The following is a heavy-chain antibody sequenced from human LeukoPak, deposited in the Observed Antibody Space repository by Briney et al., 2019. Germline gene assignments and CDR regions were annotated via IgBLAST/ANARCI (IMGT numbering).Heavy chain of an antibody. CDR1: GFTFSSYA. D-gene: IGHD4-17*01. Sequence: GGSLRLSCAASGFTFSSYAMSWVRQAPGKGLEWVSAISGSGGSTYYADSVKGRFTISRDNSKNTLCLQMNSLRAEDTAVYYCAKGGYGDYPSYYYYGMDVWGQGTTVTVSS. J-gene: IGHJ6*02. V-gene: IGHV3-23*01. CDR2: ISGSGGST. CDR3: AKGGYGDYPSYYYYGMDV.